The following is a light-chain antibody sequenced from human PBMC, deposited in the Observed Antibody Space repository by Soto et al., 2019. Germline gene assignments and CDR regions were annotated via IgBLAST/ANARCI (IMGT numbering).Light chain of an antibody. J-gene: IGKJ2*02. V-gene: IGKV3-20*01. CDR3: KQYGSSPCT. CDR2: GAS. CDR1: QSVSSSD. Sequence: EIELTQSPGTLSLSPGERATISCRASQSVSSSDLAWYQQQPGQAPRLLIYGASRIATGIPDSFSGSWCRTFFTHTSSRLEAEDFALYYCKQYGSSPCTFGQGTKLEIK.